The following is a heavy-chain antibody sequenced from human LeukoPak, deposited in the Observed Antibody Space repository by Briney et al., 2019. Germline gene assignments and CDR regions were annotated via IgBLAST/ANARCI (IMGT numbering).Heavy chain of an antibody. CDR2: ISYSGTN. D-gene: IGHD7-27*01. Sequence: PSETLSLTCTVSGGSVSSSSYYWGWVRQSPGMGLEWIGSISYSGTNYNNPSLKSRVSISIDTSKNQFSVKLTSVTAADTAMYYCASLGTLRSWGQGTLVTVSS. CDR3: ASLGTLRS. CDR1: GGSVSSSSYY. V-gene: IGHV4-39*01. J-gene: IGHJ5*02.